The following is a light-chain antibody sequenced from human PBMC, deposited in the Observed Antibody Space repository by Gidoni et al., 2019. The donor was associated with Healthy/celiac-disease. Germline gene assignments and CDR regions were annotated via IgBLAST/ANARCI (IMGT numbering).Light chain of an antibody. CDR1: QSASSN. Sequence: EIVMTQSPATLSVSPGERATLACRASQSASSNLAWYRQKPGQAPRLLIYGASARATGIPGRFSGSGSGTEFTLTNSGLKSKDFAVYYCQHLETFGQGTKVEIK. V-gene: IGKV3-15*01. CDR2: GAS. J-gene: IGKJ1*01. CDR3: QHLET.